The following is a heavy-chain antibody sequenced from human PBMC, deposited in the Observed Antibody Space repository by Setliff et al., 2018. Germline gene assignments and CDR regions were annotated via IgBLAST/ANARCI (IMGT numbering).Heavy chain of an antibody. V-gene: IGHV4-39*01. CDR1: GGSVSSSSYY. CDR3: ARHVGSRSRGYNYYYYYMDV. D-gene: IGHD3-10*01. J-gene: IGHJ6*03. Sequence: SETLSLTCTVSGGSVSSSSYYWGWIRQPPGKGLEWIGTIYYTGDPYYSPSLKSRVTMSVDTSRNQLSLKLTSVTAADTAVYYCARHVGSRSRGYNYYYYYMDVWGKGTTVTVSS. CDR2: IYYTGDP.